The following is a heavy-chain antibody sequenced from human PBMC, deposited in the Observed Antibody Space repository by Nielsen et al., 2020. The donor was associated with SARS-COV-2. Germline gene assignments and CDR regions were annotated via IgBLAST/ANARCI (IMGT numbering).Heavy chain of an antibody. Sequence: GGSLRLSCAASGFTFSDYYMSWIRQAPGKGLEWVSYISSSGSTIYYADSVKGRFTISRDNAKNSLYLQMNSLRAEDTAVYYCARDDSSGYLYYYYGMDVWGQGTTVTVSS. D-gene: IGHD3-22*01. CDR3: ARDDSSGYLYYYYGMDV. CDR1: GFTFSDYY. J-gene: IGHJ6*02. CDR2: ISSSGSTI. V-gene: IGHV3-11*01.